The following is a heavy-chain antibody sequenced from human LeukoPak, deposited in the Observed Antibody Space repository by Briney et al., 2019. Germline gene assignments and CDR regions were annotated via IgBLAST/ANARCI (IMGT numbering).Heavy chain of an antibody. CDR2: ITSSSSYI. D-gene: IGHD6-19*01. V-gene: IGHV3-21*01. CDR1: GFTFSSYS. Sequence: GGSLRLSCAASGFTFSSYSMTWVRQAPGKGLEWVSLITSSSSYIFYAASVKGRFTISRDNAKNSLYLQMNSLRAEDTAVYYCAKDLGGAGTAFYYWGQGTLVTASS. J-gene: IGHJ4*02. CDR3: AKDLGGAGTAFYY.